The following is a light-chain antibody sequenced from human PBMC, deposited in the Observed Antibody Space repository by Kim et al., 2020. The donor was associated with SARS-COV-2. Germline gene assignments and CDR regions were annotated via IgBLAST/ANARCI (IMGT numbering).Light chain of an antibody. Sequence: MVMTQSPGTLSGSPGERATLSCRASQTVSTKVAWYQQKPGQAPRLIIFGASTRATGIPARFSGSGSGTEFTLTISSLQSEDSAVYYCQQYGEWPPRTFGQGTKVDIK. CDR2: GAS. J-gene: IGKJ1*01. CDR3: QQYGEWPPRT. CDR1: QTVSTK. V-gene: IGKV3-15*01.